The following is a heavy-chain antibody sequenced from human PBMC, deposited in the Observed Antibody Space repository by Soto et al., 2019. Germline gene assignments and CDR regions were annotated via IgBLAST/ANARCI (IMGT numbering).Heavy chain of an antibody. CDR1: GGTFSSYA. D-gene: IGHD3-10*01. Sequence: SVKVSCKASGGTFSSYAISWVRQAPGQGLEWMGGIIPIFGTANYAQKFQGRVTITADKSTSTAYMELSSLRSEDTAVYYCARDPAGHYYGSGSYYTDYYGMDVWGQGTTVTVSS. CDR2: IIPIFGTA. J-gene: IGHJ6*02. V-gene: IGHV1-69*06. CDR3: ARDPAGHYYGSGSYYTDYYGMDV.